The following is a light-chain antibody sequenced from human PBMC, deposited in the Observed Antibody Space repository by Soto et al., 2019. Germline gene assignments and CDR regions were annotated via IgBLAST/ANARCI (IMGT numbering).Light chain of an antibody. Sequence: DIQMTQSPSSLSASIGDRVTITCRVSQRITNRLNWYQHKPGKAPKVLISAASNLQSGVPSRFSGSGSGTVFTLTISSLQPEDFATYFCQQSYTLSPLTFGGGTKVDIK. CDR1: QRITNR. V-gene: IGKV1-39*01. J-gene: IGKJ4*01. CDR3: QQSYTLSPLT. CDR2: AAS.